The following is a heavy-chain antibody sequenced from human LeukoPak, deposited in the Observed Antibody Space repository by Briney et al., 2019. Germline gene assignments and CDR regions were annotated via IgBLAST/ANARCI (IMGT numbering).Heavy chain of an antibody. Sequence: ASVKVSCKASGYTFTSYGISWVRQAPGQGLEWMGWISAYNGNTNYAQKLQGRVTMTTDTSTSTAYMELRSLRSDDTAVYYCARGLSPYYDFWSGYSDAFDIWGQGTMVTVSS. CDR1: GYTFTSYG. D-gene: IGHD3-3*01. CDR2: ISAYNGNT. CDR3: ARGLSPYYDFWSGYSDAFDI. V-gene: IGHV1-18*01. J-gene: IGHJ3*02.